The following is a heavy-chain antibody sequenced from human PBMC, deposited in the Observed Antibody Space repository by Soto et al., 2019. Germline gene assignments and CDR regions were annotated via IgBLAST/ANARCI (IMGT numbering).Heavy chain of an antibody. CDR3: AKQGGKYGIRSLDP. D-gene: IGHD1-1*01. CDR1: GGSISSGDYY. V-gene: IGHV4-30-4*01. CDR2: IYYSGST. J-gene: IGHJ5*02. Sequence: SETLSLTCTVSGGSISSGDYYWSWIRQPPGKGLEWIGYIYYSGSTYYNPSLKSRVTISVDTSKNQFSLRLTSVTAADTAVYYCAKQGGKYGIRSLDPWGQGTLVTVSS.